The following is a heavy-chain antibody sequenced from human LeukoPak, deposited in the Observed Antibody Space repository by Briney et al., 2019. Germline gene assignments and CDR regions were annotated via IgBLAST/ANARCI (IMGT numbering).Heavy chain of an antibody. D-gene: IGHD6-13*01. CDR1: GGSISSYY. J-gene: IGHJ4*02. CDR2: IYTSGST. Sequence: SETLSLTCTVSGGSISSYYWSWIRQPPGKGLEWIGYIYTSGSTNYNPSLKSRVTISVDTSKNQFSLKLSSVTAADTAVYYCARLAYSSSWYSYFDYWGQGTLVTVSS. CDR3: ARLAYSSSWYSYFDY. V-gene: IGHV4-4*09.